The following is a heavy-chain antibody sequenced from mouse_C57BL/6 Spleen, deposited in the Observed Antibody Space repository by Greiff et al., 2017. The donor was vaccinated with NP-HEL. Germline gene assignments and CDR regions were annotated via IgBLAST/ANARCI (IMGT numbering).Heavy chain of an antibody. D-gene: IGHD2-4*01. J-gene: IGHJ2*01. V-gene: IGHV14-1*01. Sequence: PEQGLEWIGRIDPEDGDTEYAPKFQGKATMTADTSSNTAYLQLSSLTSEDTAVYYCTTDDYDGDYWGQGTTLTVSS. CDR2: IDPEDGDT. CDR3: TTDDYDGDY.